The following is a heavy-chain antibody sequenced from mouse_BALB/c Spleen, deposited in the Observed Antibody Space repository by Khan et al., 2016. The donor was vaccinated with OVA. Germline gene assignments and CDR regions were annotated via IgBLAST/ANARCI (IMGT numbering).Heavy chain of an antibody. V-gene: IGHV1S135*01. CDR1: GYSFTSYY. Sequence: EVQLQESGLELMKPGASVKISCKASGYSFTSYYIHWIMQSHGKSLEWIGYIDPFSGGITYNQKFKGKATLTVDKSSSTAYIYFSNLTSEDSAVYYCTRHGYVAWFTYWGQGTLVTVSA. CDR2: IDPFSGGI. J-gene: IGHJ3*01. CDR3: TRHGYVAWFTY. D-gene: IGHD2-2*01.